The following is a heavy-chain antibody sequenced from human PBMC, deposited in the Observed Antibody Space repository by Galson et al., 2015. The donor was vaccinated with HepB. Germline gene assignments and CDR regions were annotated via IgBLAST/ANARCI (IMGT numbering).Heavy chain of an antibody. D-gene: IGHD6-13*01. J-gene: IGHJ4*02. V-gene: IGHV6-1*01. CDR3: AREQQLGVPLSFDC. Sequence: CAISGDSVSSNSAAWNWIRQSPSRGLEWLGRTYYRSKWYNDYAVSVKSRITINPDTSKNQFSLQLNSVTPEDTAVYYCAREQQLGVPLSFDCWGQGTLVTVSS. CDR2: TYYRSKWYN. CDR1: GDSVSSNSAA.